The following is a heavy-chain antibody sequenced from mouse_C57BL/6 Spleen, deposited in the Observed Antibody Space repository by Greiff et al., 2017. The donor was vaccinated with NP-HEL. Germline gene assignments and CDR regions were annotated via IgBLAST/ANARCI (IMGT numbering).Heavy chain of an antibody. CDR3: TTVVADYYAMDY. Sequence: EVQLVESGGGLVKPGGSLKLSCAASGFTFSDYGMHWVRQAPEKGLEWVAYISSGSSTINYADKVKGRFTISRDNANHTLYLQMPSLRSEDTAMYYCTTVVADYYAMDYWGQGTSVTVSS. D-gene: IGHD1-1*01. V-gene: IGHV5-17*01. CDR1: GFTFSDYG. J-gene: IGHJ4*01. CDR2: ISSGSSTI.